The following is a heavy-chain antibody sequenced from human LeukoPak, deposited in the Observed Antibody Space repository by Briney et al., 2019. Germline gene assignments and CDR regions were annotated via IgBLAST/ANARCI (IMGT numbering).Heavy chain of an antibody. J-gene: IGHJ4*02. Sequence: SVKVSCKASGGTFSSYAISWVRQAPGQGLEWVGGIIPIFGTANYAQKFQGRVTITADESTSTAYMELSSLRSEDTAVYYCARGYNYYGSGSSVQDYWGQGTLVTVSS. CDR2: IIPIFGTA. V-gene: IGHV1-69*01. CDR3: ARGYNYYGSGSSVQDY. CDR1: GGTFSSYA. D-gene: IGHD3-10*01.